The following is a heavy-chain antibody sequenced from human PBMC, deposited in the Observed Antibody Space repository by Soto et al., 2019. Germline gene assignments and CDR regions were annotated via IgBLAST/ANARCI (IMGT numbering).Heavy chain of an antibody. D-gene: IGHD6-13*01. CDR3: ARAYSSWYWDY. V-gene: IGHV4-31*03. CDR1: GGSISRCGYY. J-gene: IGHJ4*01. Sequence: QVQLQESGPGLVKPSQTLSLTCTVSGGSISRCGYYWSWIRQHPGKGLEWIGYIYYSGSTYYNSSLKSRVTISSDTSKNQFSLKLNSVTDADTAVYYCARAYSSWYWDYWGRGTLVTVSS. CDR2: IYYSGST.